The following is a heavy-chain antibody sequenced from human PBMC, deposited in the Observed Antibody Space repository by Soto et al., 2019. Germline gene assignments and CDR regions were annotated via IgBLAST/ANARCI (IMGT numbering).Heavy chain of an antibody. CDR3: ARGVRFQTKVYYFDS. J-gene: IGHJ4*02. CDR2: IIPIFGTA. CDR1: GGTFSSYA. V-gene: IGHV1-69*13. Sequence: SVKVSCKASGGTFSSYAISWVRQAPGQGLEWMGGIIPIFGTANYAQKFQGRVTITADESTSTAYMELSSLRSEDTAVYYCARGVRFQTKVYYFDSWGQGTLVTVSS. D-gene: IGHD2-21*01.